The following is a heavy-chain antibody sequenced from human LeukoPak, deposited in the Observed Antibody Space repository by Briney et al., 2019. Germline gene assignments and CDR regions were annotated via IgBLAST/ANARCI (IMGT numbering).Heavy chain of an antibody. CDR1: GLTLSDYY. CDR2: MRNIVSTI. CDR3: ARVGASYSMDV. V-gene: IGHV3-11*01. Sequence: GGSLRLSCAASGLTLSDYYMSWIRQAPGKGLEWVSYMRNIVSTIYYADSVKGRSTISRDNTKNSLFLQMNSLRAEDTAVYYCARVGASYSMDVWGKGTTVTVSS. J-gene: IGHJ6*04. D-gene: IGHD2-21*01.